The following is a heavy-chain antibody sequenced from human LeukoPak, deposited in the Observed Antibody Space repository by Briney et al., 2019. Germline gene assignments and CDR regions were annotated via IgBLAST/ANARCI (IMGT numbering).Heavy chain of an antibody. D-gene: IGHD3-16*02. J-gene: IGHJ4*02. CDR1: GGSISSSNW. Sequence: SETLSLTCTVSGGSISSSNWWSWVRQPPGKGLEWIGEIYHSGSTNYNPSLKGRVTISVDKSKNQFSLKLSSVTAADTAVYYCATSGSLYYDYVWGSYRPFDYWGQGTLVTVSS. V-gene: IGHV4-4*02. CDR2: IYHSGST. CDR3: ATSGSLYYDYVWGSYRPFDY.